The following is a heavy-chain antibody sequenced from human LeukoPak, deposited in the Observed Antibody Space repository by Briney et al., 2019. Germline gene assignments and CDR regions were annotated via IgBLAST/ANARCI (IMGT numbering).Heavy chain of an antibody. D-gene: IGHD3-9*01. Sequence: PGGSLRLSCAASGFTVSSNYISWVRQAPGQGLEWVSVIYSGGSTDYADSVKARFTISRENSKKTMYLQMHSLRAEATAVYYCARSHGDILTGEDAFDIWGQGTMVTVSS. CDR2: IYSGGST. CDR1: GFTVSSNY. J-gene: IGHJ3*02. V-gene: IGHV3-53*01. CDR3: ARSHGDILTGEDAFDI.